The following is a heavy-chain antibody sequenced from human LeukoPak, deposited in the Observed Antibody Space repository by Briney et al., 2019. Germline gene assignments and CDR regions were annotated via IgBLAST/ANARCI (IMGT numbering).Heavy chain of an antibody. V-gene: IGHV3-21*04. CDR2: ISSSSSYI. Sequence: GGSLRLSCAASGFTFSSYSMNWVRQAPGKGLEWVSSISSSSSYIYYADSVKGRFTISRDNSKNTLYLQMNSLRAEDTAVYYCAKGAAVAGTSIIDYWGQGTLVTVSS. CDR1: GFTFSSYS. J-gene: IGHJ4*02. D-gene: IGHD6-19*01. CDR3: AKGAAVAGTSIIDY.